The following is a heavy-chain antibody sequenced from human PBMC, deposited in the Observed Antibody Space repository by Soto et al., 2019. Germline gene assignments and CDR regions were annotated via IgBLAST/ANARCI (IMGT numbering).Heavy chain of an antibody. CDR1: GDSVSSSRAA. D-gene: IGHD3-10*01. CDR3: AREDSAGTKDAFDM. V-gene: IGHV6-1*01. Sequence: QVQLQQSGPGLVKPAQTLSLTCALSGDSVSSSRAAWGCIRHSPSRVIEWLGRTYYKSRWYNDYEDSVKSRTTIKPDTYRNQLSLQLISATPEDTAVYYCAREDSAGTKDAFDMWGHGTMVTVSS. J-gene: IGHJ3*02. CDR2: TYYKSRWYN.